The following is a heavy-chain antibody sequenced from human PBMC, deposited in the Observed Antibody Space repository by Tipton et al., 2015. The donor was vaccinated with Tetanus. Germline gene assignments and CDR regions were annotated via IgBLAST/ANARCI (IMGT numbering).Heavy chain of an antibody. J-gene: IGHJ4*02. CDR1: AYAFSSYD. D-gene: IGHD6-13*01. CDR3: ARGNRGSSWYL. Sequence: QLVQSGAEVKKPGASVRVSCEAFAYAFSSYDLNWVRQATGQGLEWLGYMDPKTGRAAYGQRFQGRVTMTSNISITTAYMELRNLRSDDTAVYYCARGNRGSSWYLWGQGTLVTVSS. V-gene: IGHV1-8*01. CDR2: MDPKTGRA.